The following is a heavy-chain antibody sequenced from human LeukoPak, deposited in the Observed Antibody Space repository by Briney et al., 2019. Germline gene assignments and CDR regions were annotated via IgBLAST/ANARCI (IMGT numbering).Heavy chain of an antibody. J-gene: IGHJ4*02. V-gene: IGHV4-59*08. CDR3: ARQMRYCSSTSCPMLRRDYFDY. Sequence: SETLSLTCTVSGGSISSYYWSWIRLPPGKGLEWIGYIYYSGSTNYNPSLKSRVTISVDTSKNQFSLKLSSVTAADTAVYYCARQMRYCSSTSCPMLRRDYFDYWGQGTLVTVSS. CDR1: GGSISSYY. CDR2: IYYSGST. D-gene: IGHD2-2*01.